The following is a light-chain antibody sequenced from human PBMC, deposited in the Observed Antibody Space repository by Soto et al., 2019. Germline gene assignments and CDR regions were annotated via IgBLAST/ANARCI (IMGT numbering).Light chain of an antibody. CDR3: QQDHRWRPWT. J-gene: IGKJ1*01. V-gene: IGKV3-15*01. Sequence: EIVMTQSPATLSVSPGERATLSCRASQSIDNDLAWYQQKPGQAPRLLIYGASTRATGIPVRFSGSGSGTLFTLTINSLNFEDLAFYVYQQDHRWRPWTFGQGTKVEIK. CDR2: GAS. CDR1: QSIDND.